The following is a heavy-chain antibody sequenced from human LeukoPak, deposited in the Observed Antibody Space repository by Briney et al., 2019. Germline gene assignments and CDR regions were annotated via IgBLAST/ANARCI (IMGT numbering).Heavy chain of an antibody. Sequence: PGGSLRLSCAASGFTFSSYAMSWVRQAPGKGLEWVSAISGSGGSTYYADSVKGRFTISRDNSKNTLHLQMNSLRAEDTAVYYCAKDRLRYFDWLLPFDYWGQGTLVTVSS. CDR1: GFTFSSYA. D-gene: IGHD3-9*01. J-gene: IGHJ4*02. CDR3: AKDRLRYFDWLLPFDY. CDR2: ISGSGGST. V-gene: IGHV3-23*01.